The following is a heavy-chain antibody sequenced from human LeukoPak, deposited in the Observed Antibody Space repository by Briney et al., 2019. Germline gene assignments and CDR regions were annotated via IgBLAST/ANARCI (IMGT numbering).Heavy chain of an antibody. Sequence: PETPSLTCTVSGASISSNYWSWIRQPPAKGLEWILRIQTSGGNNYNPSLKSRVTMYVATSNNQFSLNLTSWTAADTTFYYCTRENVATIAGRSRDYWGQGTLVTVPS. CDR3: TRENVATIAGRSRDY. J-gene: IGHJ4*02. CDR1: GASISSNY. V-gene: IGHV4-4*07. D-gene: IGHD6-6*01. CDR2: IQTSGGN.